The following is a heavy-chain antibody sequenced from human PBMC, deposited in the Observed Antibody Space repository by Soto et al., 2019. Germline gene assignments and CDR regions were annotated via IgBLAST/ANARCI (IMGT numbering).Heavy chain of an antibody. V-gene: IGHV1-69*01. J-gene: IGHJ6*02. CDR1: GGTFSSYA. Sequence: QVQLVQSGAEVKKPGSSVKVSCKASGGTFSSYAISWVRQAPGQGLEWMGGIIPIFGTANYAQKFQGRVTITADESTSTAYMELSSRRSEDTAVYYCARRIAARVAGYYYGMDVWSQGTTVTVAS. CDR2: IIPIFGTA. D-gene: IGHD6-6*01. CDR3: ARRIAARVAGYYYGMDV.